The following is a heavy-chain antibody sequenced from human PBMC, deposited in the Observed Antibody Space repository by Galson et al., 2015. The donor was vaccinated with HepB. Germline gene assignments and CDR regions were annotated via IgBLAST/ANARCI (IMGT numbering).Heavy chain of an antibody. CDR1: GYTFTRHY. Sequence: SVKVSCKASGYTFTRHYLHWVRQAPGHGLEWMGTINPGGGSTSYAQKFQGRVTMTRDTSTRTVYMELSSLRSEDTAVYYCAKGPEYCTSDTCYYEYWGQGTLVTVSS. J-gene: IGHJ4*02. D-gene: IGHD2-2*01. CDR3: AKGPEYCTSDTCYYEY. V-gene: IGHV1-46*01. CDR2: INPGGGST.